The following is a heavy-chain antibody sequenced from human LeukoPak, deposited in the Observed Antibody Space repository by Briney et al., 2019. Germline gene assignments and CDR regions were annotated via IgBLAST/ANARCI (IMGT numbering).Heavy chain of an antibody. CDR1: SGSISNSNYY. D-gene: IGHD2-15*01. CDR3: ASLLRYYYNYYYMDV. CDR2: IYYSGGT. Sequence: SETLSLTCTVSSGSISNSNYYWGWIRQPPGKGLEWIGSIYYSGGTYYNSSLKSRVTISVDTSNNHFSLELSSVTAADTVIYYCASLLRYYYNYYYMDVWGKGTTVTISS. V-gene: IGHV4-39*02. J-gene: IGHJ6*03.